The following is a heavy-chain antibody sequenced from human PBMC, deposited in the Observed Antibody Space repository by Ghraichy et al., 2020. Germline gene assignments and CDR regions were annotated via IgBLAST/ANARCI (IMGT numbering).Heavy chain of an antibody. CDR1: GFTFSSYS. V-gene: IGHV3-21*01. CDR3: ASYDSSGYYYVVDY. Sequence: GGSLRLSCAASGFTFSSYSMNWVRQAPGKGLEWVSSISSSSSYIYYADSVKGRFTISRDNAKNSLYLQMNSLRAEDTAVYYCASYDSSGYYYVVDYWGQGTLVTGSS. D-gene: IGHD3-22*01. CDR2: ISSSSSYI. J-gene: IGHJ4*02.